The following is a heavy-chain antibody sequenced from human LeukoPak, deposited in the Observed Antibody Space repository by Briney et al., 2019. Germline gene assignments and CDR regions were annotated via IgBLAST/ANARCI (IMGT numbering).Heavy chain of an antibody. CDR1: GFTVSSNY. CDR3: ARSGADILTGYAYD. D-gene: IGHD3-9*01. CDR2: IYSGGST. J-gene: IGHJ4*02. Sequence: PGGSLRLSCAASGFTVSSNYMSWVRQAPGEGLEWVSVIYSGGSTYYADSVKGRFTISRDNSKNTLFLQMNSLRAEDTAVYYCARSGADILTGYAYDWGQGTLVTVSS. V-gene: IGHV3-53*01.